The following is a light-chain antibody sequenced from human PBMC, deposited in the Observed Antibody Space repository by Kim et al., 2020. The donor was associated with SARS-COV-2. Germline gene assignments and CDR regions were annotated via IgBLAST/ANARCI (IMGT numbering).Light chain of an antibody. V-gene: IGLV2-11*01. Sequence: PGQSVTISCTGTSSAVGGYTYVSWYQQHPGKAPKLLIYDVSKRPSGVPDRFSGSKSGNTASLTISGLQAEDEADYYCCSYAGSCYVFGTGTKVTVL. J-gene: IGLJ1*01. CDR2: DVS. CDR3: CSYAGSCYV. CDR1: SSAVGGYTY.